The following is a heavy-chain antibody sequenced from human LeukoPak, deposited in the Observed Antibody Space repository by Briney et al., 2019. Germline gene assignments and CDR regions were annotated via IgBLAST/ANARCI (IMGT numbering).Heavy chain of an antibody. V-gene: IGHV3-9*01. CDR2: ITWNSGSI. CDR3: AKDRQLLRGAFDI. D-gene: IGHD2-2*01. Sequence: HTGGSLRLSCAASGFTFDDYAMHWVRQAPGKGLEWVSGITWNSGSIGYADSVKGRFTISRDNAKNSLYLQMNSLRAEDTALYYCAKDRQLLRGAFDIWGQGTMVTVSS. J-gene: IGHJ3*02. CDR1: GFTFDDYA.